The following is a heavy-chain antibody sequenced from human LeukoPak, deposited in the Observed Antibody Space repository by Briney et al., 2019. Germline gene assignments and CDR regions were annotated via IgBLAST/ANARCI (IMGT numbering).Heavy chain of an antibody. CDR3: AREGGYCSGGSCYQGYFDY. CDR1: GGSISSGGYY. CDR2: IYYSGST. J-gene: IGHJ4*02. V-gene: IGHV4-31*03. D-gene: IGHD2-15*01. Sequence: SSETLSLTCTVSGGSISSGGYYWSWIRQHPGKGLEWIGYIYYSGSTYYNPSLKSRVTISVDTSKNQFSLKLSSVTAADTAVYYCAREGGYCSGGSCYQGYFDYWGQGTLVTVSS.